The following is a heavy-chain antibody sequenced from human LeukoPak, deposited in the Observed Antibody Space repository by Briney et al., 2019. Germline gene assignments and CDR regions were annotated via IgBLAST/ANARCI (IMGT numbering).Heavy chain of an antibody. D-gene: IGHD6-13*01. CDR1: EFSVGSNY. CDR3: GKASIAAALTFDY. Sequence: GGSLRLSCAASEFSVGSNYMTWVRQAPGKGLEWVSLIYSGGSTYYADSVKGRFTISRDNSKNTLYLQMNSLRAEDTAVYYCGKASIAAALTFDYWGQGTLVTVSS. CDR2: IYSGGST. J-gene: IGHJ4*02. V-gene: IGHV3-66*01.